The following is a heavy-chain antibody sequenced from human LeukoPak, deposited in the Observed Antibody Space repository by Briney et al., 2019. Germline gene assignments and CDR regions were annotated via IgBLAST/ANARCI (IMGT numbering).Heavy chain of an antibody. CDR2: IYYSGST. V-gene: IGHV4-59*08. J-gene: IGHJ4*02. CDR3: ARRRGSYFDY. Sequence: SETLSLTCTVSGGSISSYYWSWIRQPPGKGLEWIGYIYYSGSTNYNPSLKSRVTISIDTSKNQFSLKLSSVTAADTAVYYCARRRGSYFDYWGQGTLVTVSS. CDR1: GGSISSYY. D-gene: IGHD3-16*01.